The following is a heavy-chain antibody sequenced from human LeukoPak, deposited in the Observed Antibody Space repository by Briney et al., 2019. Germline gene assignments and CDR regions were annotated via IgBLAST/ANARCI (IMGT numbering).Heavy chain of an antibody. V-gene: IGHV1-2*02. CDR1: GYTFTDYY. CDR3: ARSGFFCSGGSCYLNWFGP. Sequence: ASVKVSCKASGYTFTDYYIHWVRQAPGLGLEWMGWIHPSNGVTNYAQKFQGGVSMTRDTSISTAYMDLNRLRSDDTAVYYCARSGFFCSGGSCYLNWFGPWGQGTLVTVSS. D-gene: IGHD2-15*01. CDR2: IHPSNGVT. J-gene: IGHJ5*02.